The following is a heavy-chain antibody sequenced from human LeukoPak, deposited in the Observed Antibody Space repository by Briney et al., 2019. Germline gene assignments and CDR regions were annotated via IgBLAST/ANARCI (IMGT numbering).Heavy chain of an antibody. V-gene: IGHV3-7*01. J-gene: IGHJ4*02. Sequence: GGSLRLSCAASGFSMGGYWMSWVRQAPGKGLEWVANIKQDGSERHYADSVKGRFTISRDNAQNSLYLQMNSLRAEETAVYYCARVFGAYDSIDCWGQGTLVTVS. D-gene: IGHD5-12*01. CDR2: IKQDGSER. CDR1: GFSMGGYW. CDR3: ARVFGAYDSIDC.